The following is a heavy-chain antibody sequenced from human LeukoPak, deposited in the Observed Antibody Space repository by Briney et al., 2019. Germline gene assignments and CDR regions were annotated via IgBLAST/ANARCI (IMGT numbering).Heavy chain of an antibody. V-gene: IGHV3-48*01. D-gene: IGHD5-12*01. CDR2: ITFSSSII. CDR1: GFTFSSYS. Sequence: GGSLRLSCAASGFTFSSYSMNWVRQAPGKGLEWVSYITFSSSIIYYADSVKGRFTISRDNAKNSLYLQMNSLRTEDTALYYCAKVIRSRWIYGYMDVWGKGTTVTVSS. CDR3: AKVIRSRWIYGYMDV. J-gene: IGHJ6*03.